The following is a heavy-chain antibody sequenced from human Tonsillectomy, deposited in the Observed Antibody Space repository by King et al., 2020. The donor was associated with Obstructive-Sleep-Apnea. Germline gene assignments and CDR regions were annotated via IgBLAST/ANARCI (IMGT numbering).Heavy chain of an antibody. J-gene: IGHJ4*02. D-gene: IGHD6-13*01. Sequence: QLVQSGAEVKKPGSSVKVSCKASVGTFSSYAISWVRQAPGQGLEWMGGIIPILGTANDAQKFQGRVTITADESTSTAYMGLSSLRSEDTAVYYCGRGHLPLIAALDYWGQGTLVTVSS. CDR2: IIPILGTA. CDR1: VGTFSSYA. V-gene: IGHV1-69*01. CDR3: GRGHLPLIAALDY.